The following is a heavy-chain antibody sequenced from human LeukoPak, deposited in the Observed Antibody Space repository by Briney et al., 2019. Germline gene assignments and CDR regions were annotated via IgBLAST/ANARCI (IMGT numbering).Heavy chain of an antibody. Sequence: ASVKVSCKASGYTFTGYFMHWVRQAPGQGLEWMGWINPKSGGTDYAQQFQGRVTMTRDTSSSTDYLEVRSLRSDDTAVYYCARGAEAETSPLDFWGQGTPVTVSS. CDR2: INPKSGGT. D-gene: IGHD6-13*01. J-gene: IGHJ4*02. CDR3: ARGAEAETSPLDF. CDR1: GYTFTGYF. V-gene: IGHV1-2*02.